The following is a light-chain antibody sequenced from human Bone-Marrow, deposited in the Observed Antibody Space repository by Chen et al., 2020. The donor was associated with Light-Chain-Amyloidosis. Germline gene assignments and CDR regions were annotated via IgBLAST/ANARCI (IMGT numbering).Light chain of an antibody. CDR2: WTS. J-gene: IGKJ1*01. Sequence: DLQMTQSPSTLSASVGDRVTITCRASQNISRWLAWYQQKPGKAPKLLIYWTSTFEPGVPSRFSGRGSGTEFTLTISSLQPADFATYYCQQYKTYSTFGQGTKVEIK. CDR3: QQYKTYST. V-gene: IGKV1-5*03. CDR1: QNISRW.